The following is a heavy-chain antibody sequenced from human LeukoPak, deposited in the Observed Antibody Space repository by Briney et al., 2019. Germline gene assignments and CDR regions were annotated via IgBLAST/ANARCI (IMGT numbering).Heavy chain of an antibody. D-gene: IGHD5-12*01. V-gene: IGHV5-51*01. CDR3: ARLKDSSYEPYGGGFEY. Sequence: GESLKISCKGSEYSFTSYWIGLVRQMPGKGLELSGIIYPGDSDSRDSPSFQGQVTISADKSISTAFLQWSSLKASDTAMYYCARLKDSSYEPYGGGFEYWGQGALVTVSS. CDR1: EYSFTSYW. J-gene: IGHJ4*02. CDR2: IYPGDSDS.